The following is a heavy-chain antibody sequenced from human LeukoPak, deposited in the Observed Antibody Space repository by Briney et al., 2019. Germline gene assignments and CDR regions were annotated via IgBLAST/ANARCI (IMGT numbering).Heavy chain of an antibody. CDR2: IYSDGRR. Sequence: GGSLRLSCTASGFTVSSNYMSWVRQAPGEGLEWVSVIYSDGRRYYTDSVKGRFTISRDNSKNTLWLQMDSLRAEDTAVYYCARVYSSSSPRYFDLWGRGTLVTVSS. J-gene: IGHJ2*01. V-gene: IGHV3-66*01. CDR1: GFTVSSNY. D-gene: IGHD6-6*01. CDR3: ARVYSSSSPRYFDL.